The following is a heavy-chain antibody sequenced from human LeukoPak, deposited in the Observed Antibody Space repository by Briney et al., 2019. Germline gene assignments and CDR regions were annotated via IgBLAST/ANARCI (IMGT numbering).Heavy chain of an antibody. CDR1: GFTFTTYT. CDR3: ARDGRCSDYDFDY. D-gene: IGHD6-25*01. V-gene: IGHV3-21*01. J-gene: IGHJ4*02. CDR2: ISGTSRYI. Sequence: GGSLRLSCVASGFTFTTYTMNWVRQAPGKGLEWVSSISGTSRYIYYVDSVKGRFTISRDNAQNSLYLQMNSLTAGDTAVYYCARDGRCSDYDFDYWGLGTLVTVSS.